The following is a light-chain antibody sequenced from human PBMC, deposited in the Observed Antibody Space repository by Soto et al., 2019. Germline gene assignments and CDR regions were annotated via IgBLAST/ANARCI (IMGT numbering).Light chain of an antibody. CDR2: GAS. CDR3: HHYDNSPPFP. J-gene: IGKJ3*01. CDR1: QSINNRY. Sequence: EIVLTQSPGTLSLSPGERAILSCRASQSINNRYLAWYQQMPGRAPRLLIHGASSRAAGIPDRFSGSGSVTDFTLTINRLEPEDFAVYYCHHYDNSPPFPFGPGTTVDI. V-gene: IGKV3-20*01.